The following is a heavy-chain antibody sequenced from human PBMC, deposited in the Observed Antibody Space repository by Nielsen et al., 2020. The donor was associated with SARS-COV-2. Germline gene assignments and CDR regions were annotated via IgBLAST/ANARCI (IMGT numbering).Heavy chain of an antibody. D-gene: IGHD3-22*01. Sequence: WIRQPPGKALDWLALIYWNDDKRYSPSLKSRLTITKDTSKNQVVLTMTNMDPVDTATYYCARTKYYYDSSGSEGYYYYGMDVWGQGTTVTVSS. CDR3: ARTKYYYDSSGSEGYYYYGMDV. J-gene: IGHJ6*02. CDR2: IYWNDDK. V-gene: IGHV2-5*01.